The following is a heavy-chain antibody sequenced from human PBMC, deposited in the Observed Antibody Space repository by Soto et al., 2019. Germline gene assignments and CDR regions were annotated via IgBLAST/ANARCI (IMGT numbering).Heavy chain of an antibody. D-gene: IGHD1-26*01. CDR1: GFNFSAYG. CDR3: RVGVAD. Sequence: QVQLVESGGGVVQPGRSLRLSCAASGFNFSAYGMHWVRQAPGTGLELVALLSFDASKKYYADSVKGRFTSSRDTSSNTLYLQMNSLRVEDTAVYYCRVGVADWGQGTRVTVSS. CDR2: LSFDASKK. J-gene: IGHJ4*02. V-gene: IGHV3-30*03.